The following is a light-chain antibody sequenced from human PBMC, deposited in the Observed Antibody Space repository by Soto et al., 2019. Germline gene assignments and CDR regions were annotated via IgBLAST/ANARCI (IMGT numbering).Light chain of an antibody. Sequence: DIQMTQSPSSLSASVGDRVTITCRASQSISSYLNWYQQRPGKAPKVLIYGASTLQSGVPSRFSGSGSGTEFTLTISSLQLEDFATYYCQQGYSISWTFGQGTKVDIK. CDR2: GAS. CDR3: QQGYSISWT. V-gene: IGKV1-39*01. J-gene: IGKJ1*01. CDR1: QSISSY.